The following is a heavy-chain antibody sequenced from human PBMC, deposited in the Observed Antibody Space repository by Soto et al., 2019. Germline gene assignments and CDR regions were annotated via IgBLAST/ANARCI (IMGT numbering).Heavy chain of an antibody. CDR3: AADSSTVTTNTYYYYGMDV. Sequence: SVKVSCKASGFTFTSSAVQWVRQARGQRLEWIGWIVVGSGNTNYAQKFQERVTITRDMSTSTAYMELSSLRSEDTAVYYCAADSSTVTTNTYYYYGMDVWGQGTTVTVSS. CDR2: IVVGSGNT. D-gene: IGHD4-17*01. CDR1: GFTFTSSA. J-gene: IGHJ6*02. V-gene: IGHV1-58*01.